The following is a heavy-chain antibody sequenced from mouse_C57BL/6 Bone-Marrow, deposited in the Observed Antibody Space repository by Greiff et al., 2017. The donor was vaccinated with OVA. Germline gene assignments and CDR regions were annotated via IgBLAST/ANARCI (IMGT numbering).Heavy chain of an antibody. CDR3: ALYDGYSSFAY. Sequence: VQLQQSGAELVRPGPSVKMSCKASGYTFTNYWIGWAKQRPGHGLEWIGDIYPGGGYTNYNEKFKGKATLTADKSSSTAYMQFSSLTSEDSAIYYCALYDGYSSFAYWGQGTLVTVSA. D-gene: IGHD2-3*01. CDR2: IYPGGGYT. V-gene: IGHV1-63*01. J-gene: IGHJ3*01. CDR1: GYTFTNYW.